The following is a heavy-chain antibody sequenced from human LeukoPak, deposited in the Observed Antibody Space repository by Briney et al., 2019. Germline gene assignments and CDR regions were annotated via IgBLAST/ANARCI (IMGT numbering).Heavy chain of an antibody. CDR3: AKSWNYYDSSGDDALDI. D-gene: IGHD3-22*01. CDR1: GFTFSDYG. Sequence: PGGSLRLSCAAAGFTFSDYGMNWVRQAPGKGLEWVSGISGSGISTYYADSVKGRFTISRDNFKNTLYLQMNSLRVEDTAVYYCAKSWNYYDSSGDDALDIWGQGTMVTVSS. J-gene: IGHJ3*02. CDR2: ISGSGIST. V-gene: IGHV3-23*01.